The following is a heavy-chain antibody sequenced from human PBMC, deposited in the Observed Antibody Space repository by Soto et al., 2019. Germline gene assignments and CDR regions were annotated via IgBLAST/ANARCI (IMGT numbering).Heavy chain of an antibody. CDR3: GRPRYDSTGYHGAFDA. D-gene: IGHD3-22*01. V-gene: IGHV4-39*01. CDR2: IYYSGST. Sequence: QLQLQESGPGLVKPSETLALTCTISGGSISSSAHSWGWIRQPPGKGLEWIGSIYYSGSTYYNPSLQTLVTLSAETSKHQLSPRLSSVTAGDTAVYYCGRPRYDSTGYHGAFDAWGQGTMVTVS. CDR1: GGSISSSAHS. J-gene: IGHJ3*01.